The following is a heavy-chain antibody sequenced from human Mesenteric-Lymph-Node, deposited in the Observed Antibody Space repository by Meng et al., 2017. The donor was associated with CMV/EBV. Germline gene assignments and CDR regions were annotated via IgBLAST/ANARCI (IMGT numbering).Heavy chain of an antibody. V-gene: IGHV4-59*12. CDR1: GGSISSYY. CDR2: INYSGST. J-gene: IGHJ6*02. CDR3: ARASWYSSDYYYYYGMDV. D-gene: IGHD6-13*01. Sequence: SETLSLTCTVSGGSISSYYWSWIRQPPGKGLEWIGYINYSGSTNYNPSLKSRVTISVDTSKNQFSLKLSSVTAADTAVYYCARASWYSSDYYYYYGMDVWGQGTTVTVSS.